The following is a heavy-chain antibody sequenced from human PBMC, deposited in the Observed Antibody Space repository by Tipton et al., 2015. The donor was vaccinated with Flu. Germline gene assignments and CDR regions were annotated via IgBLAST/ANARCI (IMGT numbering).Heavy chain of an antibody. CDR2: IYHSGST. CDR3: ARAESSVWAGYYYGLDV. Sequence: GLVKPSETLSLTCAVSGYSISSGYYWGWIRQPPGKGLEWIGSIYHSGSTYYNPSLKSRVTISVDTSKNQFSLKLSSVTAADTAVYFCARAESSVWAGYYYGLDVWGPGTTVAVSS. V-gene: IGHV4-38-2*01. D-gene: IGHD6-19*01. J-gene: IGHJ6*02. CDR1: GYSISSGYY.